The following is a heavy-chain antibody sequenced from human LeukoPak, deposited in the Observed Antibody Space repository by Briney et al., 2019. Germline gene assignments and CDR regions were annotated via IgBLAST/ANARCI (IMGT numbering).Heavy chain of an antibody. Sequence: GGSLRLSCVGSGFTFSKYWMNWVRQAPGKGVEGVAHIKEDGSQIYFVDSVRGRFTISRDNAKNSVYLQMNSLRAEDTAVYYCAGSSGWLFDYWGQGSLVAVSS. CDR2: IKEDGSQI. CDR3: AGSSGWLFDY. J-gene: IGHJ4*02. CDR1: GFTFSKYW. V-gene: IGHV3-7*01. D-gene: IGHD6-19*01.